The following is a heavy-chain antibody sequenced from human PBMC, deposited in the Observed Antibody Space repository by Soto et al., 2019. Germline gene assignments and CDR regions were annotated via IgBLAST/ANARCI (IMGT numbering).Heavy chain of an antibody. CDR3: TKNSAYALDY. D-gene: IGHD5-12*01. CDR2: IHHSGGT. V-gene: IGHV4-4*02. J-gene: IGHJ4*02. CDR1: GGSVSNNNW. Sequence: QVQLQESGPGLVKPSGTLSLSCAVSGGSVSNNNWWSWVRQSPGNGLEWIGEIHHSGGTSYNPSLESRATLSVDKSKNELSLRLNCVIAADTAVYYCTKNSAYALDYWGLGILVTVSS.